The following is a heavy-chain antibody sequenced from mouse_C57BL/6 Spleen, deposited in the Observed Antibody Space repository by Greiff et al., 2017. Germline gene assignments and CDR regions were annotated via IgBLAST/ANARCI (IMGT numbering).Heavy chain of an antibody. CDR2: ISSGSSTI. V-gene: IGHV5-17*01. Sequence: EVQRVESGGGLVKPGGSLKLSCAASGFTFSDYGMHWVRQAPEKGLEWVAYISSGSSTIYYADTVKGRFTISRDNAKNTLFLQMTSLRSEDTAMYYCARRDYDATLLAYWGQGTLVTVSA. CDR1: GFTFSDYG. CDR3: ARRDYDATLLAY. D-gene: IGHD2-4*01. J-gene: IGHJ3*01.